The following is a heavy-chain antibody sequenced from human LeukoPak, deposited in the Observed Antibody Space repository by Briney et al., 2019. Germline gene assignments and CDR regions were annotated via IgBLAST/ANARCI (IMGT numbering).Heavy chain of an antibody. J-gene: IGHJ4*02. CDR2: ISAYNDNT. V-gene: IGHV1-18*01. D-gene: IGHD5-24*01. CDR1: GGTFSSYA. CDR3: ARDWDGYNSYDY. Sequence: ASVTVSCKASGGTFSSYAISWVRQAPGQGLEWMGWISAYNDNTNYAQKLQGRVTMTTDTSTSTAYMELRSLRSDDTAVYYCARDWDGYNSYDYWGQGTLVTVSS.